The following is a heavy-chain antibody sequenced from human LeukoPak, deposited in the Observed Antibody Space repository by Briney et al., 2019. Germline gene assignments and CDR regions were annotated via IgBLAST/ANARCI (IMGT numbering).Heavy chain of an antibody. CDR1: GFTFSSYA. D-gene: IGHD6-6*01. CDR2: ISGSGGST. J-gene: IGHJ4*02. V-gene: IGHV3-23*01. Sequence: PWGSLRLSSAASGFTFSSYAMSWVRQAPGKGLEWVSAISGSGGSTYYADSVKGRFTISRDNSKNTLYLQMNSLRAEDTAVYYCAKVPVVYSRSSESPYFDYWGQGTLVTVSS. CDR3: AKVPVVYSRSSESPYFDY.